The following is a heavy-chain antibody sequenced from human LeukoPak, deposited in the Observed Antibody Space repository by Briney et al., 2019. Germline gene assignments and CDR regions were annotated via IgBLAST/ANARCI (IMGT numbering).Heavy chain of an antibody. V-gene: IGHV4-59*02. D-gene: IGHD6-19*01. CDR2: IYYTGST. J-gene: IGHJ4*02. CDR3: AGTQGWYKGDDY. CDR1: GGSVSDYY. Sequence: TPSETLSLTCTVSGGSVSDYYWSWIRQSPGKGLEWIGYIYYTGSTSYNPSLRSRVTMSADTSKNQLSLKLSSVTAADTAVYYCAGTQGWYKGDDYWGQGTLVTVSS.